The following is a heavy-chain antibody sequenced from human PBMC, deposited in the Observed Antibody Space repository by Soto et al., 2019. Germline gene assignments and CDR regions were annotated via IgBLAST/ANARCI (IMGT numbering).Heavy chain of an antibody. CDR2: ISSSSSYI. J-gene: IGHJ3*02. D-gene: IGHD1-26*01. Sequence: EVQLVESGGGLVKPGGSLRLSCAASGFTFSSYSMNWVRQAPGKGLEWVSSISSSSSYIYYADSVNGRFTISRDNAKNSLYLQMNSLRAEDTAVYYCARDLWELRNAFDIWGQGTMVTVSS. CDR1: GFTFSSYS. CDR3: ARDLWELRNAFDI. V-gene: IGHV3-21*01.